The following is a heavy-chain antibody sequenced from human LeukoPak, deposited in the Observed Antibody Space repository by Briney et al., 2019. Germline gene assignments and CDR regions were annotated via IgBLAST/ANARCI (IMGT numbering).Heavy chain of an antibody. D-gene: IGHD3-16*02. CDR3: AKDLNAWGNYRSTFDY. J-gene: IGHJ4*02. CDR1: GFTFSSFG. CDR2: ISYDGNNQ. V-gene: IGHV3-30*18. Sequence: PGRSLRLSCAASGFTFSSFGIHWVRQAPGKGLEWVAVISYDGNNQYYADSVKGRFTISRDNSKNTLSLQMNSLRAEDTALYYCAKDLNAWGNYRSTFDYWGQGTLVTVSS.